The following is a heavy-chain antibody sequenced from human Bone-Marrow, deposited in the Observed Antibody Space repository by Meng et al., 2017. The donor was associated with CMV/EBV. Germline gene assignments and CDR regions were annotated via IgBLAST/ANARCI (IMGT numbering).Heavy chain of an antibody. CDR3: ARANDYVWGSYRFDP. D-gene: IGHD3-16*02. CDR1: GYTFTGYY. J-gene: IGHJ5*02. CDR2: INPNSGGT. Sequence: SGYTFTGYYMHWVRQATGQGLEWMGWINPNSGGTNYAQKFQGWVTMTRDTSISTAYMELSRLRSDDTAVYYCARANDYVWGSYRFDPWGQGTLVTVSS. V-gene: IGHV1-2*04.